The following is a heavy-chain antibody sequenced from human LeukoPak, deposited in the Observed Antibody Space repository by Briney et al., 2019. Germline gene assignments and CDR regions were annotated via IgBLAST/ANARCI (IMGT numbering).Heavy chain of an antibody. J-gene: IGHJ4*02. CDR2: INPNSGDT. CDR1: GYIFTGYY. D-gene: IGHD3-16*02. Sequence: ASVKVSCKASGYIFTGYYMHWVRQAPGQGLEWMGRINPNSGDTNSAQKFQGRITMTRDTSISTAYMELSRLRSDDTAMYYRARDDYVWGSYRSGDYWGQGTLVTVSS. CDR3: ARDDYVWGSYRSGDY. V-gene: IGHV1-2*06.